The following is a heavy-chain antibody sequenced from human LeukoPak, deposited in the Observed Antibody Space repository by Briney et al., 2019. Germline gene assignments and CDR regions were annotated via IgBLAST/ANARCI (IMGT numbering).Heavy chain of an antibody. V-gene: IGHV4-39*01. CDR1: GGSISNTSYY. CDR3: ARQGSGSPGISYYYYYMDV. J-gene: IGHJ6*03. Sequence: SETLSLTCTVSGGSISNTSYYWGWIRQPPGKGLEWIGSIYYSGTTYYNPSLKSRVTISVDTSKNQLSLKLSSVTAADTAVYYCARQGSGSPGISYYYYYMDVWAKGTTVTISS. CDR2: IYYSGTT. D-gene: IGHD3-10*01.